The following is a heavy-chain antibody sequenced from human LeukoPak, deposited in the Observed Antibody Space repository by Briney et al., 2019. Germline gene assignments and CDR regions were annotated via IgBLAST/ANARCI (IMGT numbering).Heavy chain of an antibody. J-gene: IGHJ4*02. V-gene: IGHV3-30*01. CDR2: ISYDGSNK. CDR3: ARADYGDLVDY. CDR1: GFTFSSYA. Sequence: SLRLSCAASGFTFSSYAMHWVRQAPGKGLEWVAVISYDGSNKYYADSVKGRFTISRDNSKNTLYLQMNSLRAEDTAVYYCARADYGDLVDYWGQGTLVTVSS. D-gene: IGHD4-17*01.